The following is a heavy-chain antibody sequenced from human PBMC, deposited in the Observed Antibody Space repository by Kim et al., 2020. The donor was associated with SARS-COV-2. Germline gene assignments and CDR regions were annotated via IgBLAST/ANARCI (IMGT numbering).Heavy chain of an antibody. D-gene: IGHD3-3*01. CDR2: INTNTGNP. V-gene: IGHV7-4-1*02. CDR1: VYTFTSYV. CDR3: ARDRRITIFGGGRSWFDP. J-gene: IGHJ5*02. Sequence: ASVKVSCKASVYTFTSYVMNWVRQAPGQGLEWMGWINTNTGNPTYAQGFTGRFVFSLDTSVSTAYLQISSLKAEDTAVYYCARDRRITIFGGGRSWFDPWGQGTLVTVSS.